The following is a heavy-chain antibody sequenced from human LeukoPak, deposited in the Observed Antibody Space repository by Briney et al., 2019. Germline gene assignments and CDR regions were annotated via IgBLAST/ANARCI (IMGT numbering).Heavy chain of an antibody. Sequence: GGSLRLSCAASGFTFSSYAMTWVRQAPGKGLEWVSVISGSGGSTFYADSVKGRFTISRDNSENTLFLQMNNLRAEDTAIYYCARADRGSSWYRPLDYWGQGTLVTVSS. CDR2: ISGSGGST. CDR3: ARADRGSSWYRPLDY. D-gene: IGHD6-13*01. CDR1: GFTFSSYA. J-gene: IGHJ4*02. V-gene: IGHV3-23*01.